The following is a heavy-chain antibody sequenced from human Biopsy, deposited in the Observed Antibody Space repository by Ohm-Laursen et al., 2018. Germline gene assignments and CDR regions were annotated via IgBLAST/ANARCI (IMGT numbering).Heavy chain of an antibody. J-gene: IGHJ3*02. CDR2: INPDSGGT. Sequence: SSVKVSCKASAYTLTDYYLHWVRQAPGQGLEWMGWINPDSGGTNYAQKFQGRVTMTRDTSISTVQMELSSLRSDDTAVYYRARVGFSSTWPPDRHDAFDIWGQGTMVTVSS. CDR3: ARVGFSSTWPPDRHDAFDI. V-gene: IGHV1-2*02. CDR1: AYTLTDYY. D-gene: IGHD6-13*01.